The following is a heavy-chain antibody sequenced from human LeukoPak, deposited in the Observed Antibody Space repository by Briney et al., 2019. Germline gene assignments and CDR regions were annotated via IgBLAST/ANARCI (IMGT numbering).Heavy chain of an antibody. CDR3: ARELAVAGTGWFDP. Sequence: GGSLRLSCAASGFTFSDYYMSWIRQAPGKGLEWVSYISSSGSTIYYADSVKGRFTISRDNAKNSLYPQMNSLRAEDTAVYYCARELAVAGTGWFDPWGQGTLVTVSS. V-gene: IGHV3-11*01. J-gene: IGHJ5*02. CDR1: GFTFSDYY. CDR2: ISSSGSTI. D-gene: IGHD6-19*01.